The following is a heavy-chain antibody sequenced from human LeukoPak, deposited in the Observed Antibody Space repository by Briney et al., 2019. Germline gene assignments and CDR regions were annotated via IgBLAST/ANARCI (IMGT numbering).Heavy chain of an antibody. V-gene: IGHV1-2*02. CDR3: AREWSAAAEKIDY. D-gene: IGHD6-13*01. Sequence: ASVKVSCKASGYTFTGYYMHWVRQAPGQGLEWMGWINPNSGGTNYAQKFQGRVTMTRDTSISTAYMELSRLRSDDTAVYYCAREWSAAAEKIDYWGQGTLVTVSS. CDR1: GYTFTGYY. J-gene: IGHJ4*02. CDR2: INPNSGGT.